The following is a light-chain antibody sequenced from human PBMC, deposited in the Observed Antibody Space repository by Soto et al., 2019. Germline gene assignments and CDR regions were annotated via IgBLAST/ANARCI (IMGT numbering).Light chain of an antibody. CDR2: DVS. CDR3: CSYAGSYTPWV. V-gene: IGLV2-11*01. Sequence: QSVLTQPRSVSESPGQSVTISCTGTSSGVGGYNYVSWHQQHPGKAPKPMIYDVSKRPSGVPDRFSGSKSGNTASLTISGLQAEDEADYYCCSYAGSYTPWVFGTGTKVTVL. CDR1: SSGVGGYNY. J-gene: IGLJ1*01.